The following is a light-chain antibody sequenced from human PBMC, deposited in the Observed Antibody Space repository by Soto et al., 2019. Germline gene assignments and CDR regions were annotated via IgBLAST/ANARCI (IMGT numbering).Light chain of an antibody. CDR3: GSWDSSLSAYV. CDR1: SSNIGGNS. Sequence: QSVLTQPPSVSAAPGQRVTISCSGSSSNIGGNSVSWYQQLPGTAPKLLIYDDDKRPSGIPDRFSGSKSGTSATLGITGFQTGDEADYYCGSWDSSLSAYVFGTGTRSPS. CDR2: DDD. V-gene: IGLV1-51*01. J-gene: IGLJ1*01.